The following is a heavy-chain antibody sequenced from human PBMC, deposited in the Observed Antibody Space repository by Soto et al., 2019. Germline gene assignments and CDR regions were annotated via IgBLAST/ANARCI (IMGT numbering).Heavy chain of an antibody. V-gene: IGHV1-18*01. CDR3: ARAMAYVQDYYFDY. D-gene: IGHD3-10*01. CDR2: ISAYNGNT. CDR1: GYTFTSYG. J-gene: IGHJ4*02. Sequence: ASVKVSCKASGYTFTSYGISWVRQAPGQGLEWMGWISAYNGNTNYAQKLQGRVTMTTDTSTSTAYMELRSLRSDDTAVYYCARAMAYVQDYYFDYWSQGTLVTVSS.